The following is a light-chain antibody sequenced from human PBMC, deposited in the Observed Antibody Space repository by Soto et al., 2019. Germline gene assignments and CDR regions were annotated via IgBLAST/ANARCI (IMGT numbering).Light chain of an antibody. CDR1: QSVSSF. V-gene: IGKV3-11*01. Sequence: EIVLTQSPATLSLSPGERATLSCRASQSVSSFLAWYQQKPGRAPRLLIYDASNRATGIPARFSGSGSGTDFTLTISSLEPEDFAVYYCQQRYYSWTFGQGTKVEI. CDR2: DAS. J-gene: IGKJ1*01. CDR3: QQRYYSWT.